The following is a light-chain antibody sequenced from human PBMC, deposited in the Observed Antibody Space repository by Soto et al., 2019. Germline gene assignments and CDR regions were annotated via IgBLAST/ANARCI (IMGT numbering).Light chain of an antibody. CDR3: QQVNSYPLT. Sequence: DIQLTQSPSFLSASIGGRVTITCRASQGINTFLAWYQQLPGKAPKLLIYAASTLQSGVPSRFSGSGSGTDFTLTISSLQPEDFATYYCQQVNSYPLTFGGGTKVEIK. CDR1: QGINTF. J-gene: IGKJ4*01. V-gene: IGKV1-9*01. CDR2: AAS.